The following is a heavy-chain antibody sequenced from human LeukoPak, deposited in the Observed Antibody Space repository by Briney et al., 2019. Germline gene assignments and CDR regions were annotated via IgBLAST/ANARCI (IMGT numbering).Heavy chain of an antibody. V-gene: IGHV4-34*01. Sequence: SETLSLTCAVYGGSLSGYYWSWIRQPPGKGLEWMGEINHSGSTNYNPSLKSRVTISVDTSKNQFSLKLSSVTAADTAVYYCARGRRITIAAAGNYYGMDVWGQGTTVTVSS. CDR1: GGSLSGYY. J-gene: IGHJ6*02. D-gene: IGHD6-13*01. CDR2: INHSGST. CDR3: ARGRRITIAAAGNYYGMDV.